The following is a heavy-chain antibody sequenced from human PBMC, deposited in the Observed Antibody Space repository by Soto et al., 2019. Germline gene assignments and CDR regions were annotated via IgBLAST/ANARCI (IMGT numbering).Heavy chain of an antibody. J-gene: IGHJ5*01. CDR2: IYHTGST. CDR3: AREAAARIERWFDS. CDR1: GGSISSDSYS. V-gene: IGHV4-31*03. Sequence: PSETLSLTCTVSGGSISSDSYSWTWIRQHPGKGLEWIGYIYHTGSTHYNPSLKSRATISVDTSKNQFSLKLSSVTAADTAVYYCAREAAARIERWFDSWGQGTPVTVSS. D-gene: IGHD6-6*01.